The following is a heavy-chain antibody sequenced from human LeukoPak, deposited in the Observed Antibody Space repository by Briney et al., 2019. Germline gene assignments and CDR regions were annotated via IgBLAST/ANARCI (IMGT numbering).Heavy chain of an antibody. CDR1: GGTFSSYS. CDR2: ITPIFDTA. Sequence: SVKVSCKASGGTFSSYSISWVRQAPGQGLEWMGGITPIFDTADYAQKFQGRVTITADESTSTAYMEPSSLRSEDTAVFYCARISLGAIWGYYYGMDVWGQGTTVTVS. V-gene: IGHV1-69*13. CDR3: ARISLGAIWGYYYGMDV. D-gene: IGHD1-26*01. J-gene: IGHJ6*02.